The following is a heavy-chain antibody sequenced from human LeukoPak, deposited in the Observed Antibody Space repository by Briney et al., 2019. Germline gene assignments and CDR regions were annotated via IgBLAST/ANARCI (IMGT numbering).Heavy chain of an antibody. V-gene: IGHV3-23*01. CDR2: ISGSGGST. CDR3: AKRFLEWLLPTYFDY. Sequence: PGGSLRLSCAASGFTFSSYAMSWVRQAPGKGLEWVSAISGSGGSTYYADSVKGRFTISRDNSKNTLYLQMNSLRAEDTAVYYCAKRFLEWLLPTYFDYWGQGTLVTVSS. CDR1: GFTFSSYA. J-gene: IGHJ4*02. D-gene: IGHD3-3*01.